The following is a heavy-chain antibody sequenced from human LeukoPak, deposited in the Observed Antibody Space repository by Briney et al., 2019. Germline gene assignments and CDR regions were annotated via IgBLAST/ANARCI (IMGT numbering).Heavy chain of an antibody. CDR1: GYSISSAYY. CDR3: ARLTYSYYSSGYYYFDY. CDR2: VYHSGT. V-gene: IGHV4-38-2*01. J-gene: IGHJ4*02. D-gene: IGHD3-22*01. Sequence: SDTLSLTCAVSGYSISSAYYWGWIRPPPGKGLVWIGTVYHSGTYYNPSLKSRVTISVDTSKNQFPLNLTSVTAADTAVYYCARLTYSYYSSGYYYFDYWGQGTLVTVSS.